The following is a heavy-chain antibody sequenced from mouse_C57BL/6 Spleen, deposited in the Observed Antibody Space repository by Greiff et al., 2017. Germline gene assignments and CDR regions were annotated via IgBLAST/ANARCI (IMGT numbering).Heavy chain of an antibody. D-gene: IGHD1-1*01. Sequence: EVKLQESGPELVKPGASVKISCKASGYSFTDYNMNWVKQSNGKSLEWIGVINPNYGTTSYNQKFKGKATLTVDQSSSTAYMQLNSLTSEASAVYYCARCYTTVVEGSFFDYWGQGTTLTVSS. V-gene: IGHV1-39*01. CDR1: GYSFTDYN. J-gene: IGHJ2*01. CDR2: INPNYGTT. CDR3: ARCYTTVVEGSFFDY.